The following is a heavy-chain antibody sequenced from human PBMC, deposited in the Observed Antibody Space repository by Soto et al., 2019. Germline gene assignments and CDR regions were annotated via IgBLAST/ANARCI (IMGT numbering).Heavy chain of an antibody. CDR1: GYTFTRFY. CDR2: IIPIFGTA. Sequence: SVKVSCKASGYTFTRFYMHWVRQAPGQGLEWMGGIIPIFGTANYAQKFQGRVTITADESTSTAYMELSSLRSEDTAVYYCARGPGVVSAPFAYRAQGTLVTGSS. J-gene: IGHJ4*02. CDR3: ARGPGVVSAPFAY. D-gene: IGHD2-21*01. V-gene: IGHV1-69*13.